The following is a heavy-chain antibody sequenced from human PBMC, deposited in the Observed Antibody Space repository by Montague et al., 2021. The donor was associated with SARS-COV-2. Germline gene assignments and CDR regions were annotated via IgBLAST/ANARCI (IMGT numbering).Heavy chain of an antibody. Sequence: SETLSLTCGVSGGSLSGYHWSWIRQPPGKGLEWIGEIGPSGSTNYNPSLKSRFIISLDTSKNQFSLKLSSVTAADTAVYYCARGLIDITMMVVVFTGASLYFDDWGQGILVTVSS. J-gene: IGHJ4*02. D-gene: IGHD3-22*01. CDR3: ARGLIDITMMVVVFTGASLYFDD. CDR2: IGPSGST. V-gene: IGHV4-34*01. CDR1: GGSLSGYH.